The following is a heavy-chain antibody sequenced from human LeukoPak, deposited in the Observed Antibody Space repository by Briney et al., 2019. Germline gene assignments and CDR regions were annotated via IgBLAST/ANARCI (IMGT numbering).Heavy chain of an antibody. CDR1: GFIFTNYF. V-gene: IGHV3-7*01. D-gene: IGHD3-3*01. J-gene: IGHJ4*02. CDR2: IKHDGSEK. CDR3: ATDRGWRTSGYYHYYFEY. Sequence: PGGSLRLSCAASGFIFTNYFMSWVRQAPGKGLEWVASIKHDGSEKYYVDSVRGRFTISRDNTMNSLYLQMNSLRAEDAAVYYCATDRGWRTSGYYHYYFEYWGQGTLVTYSS.